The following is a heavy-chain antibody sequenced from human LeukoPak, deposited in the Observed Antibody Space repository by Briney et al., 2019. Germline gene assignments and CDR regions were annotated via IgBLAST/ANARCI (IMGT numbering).Heavy chain of an antibody. Sequence: PGGSLRLSCAASGFTFSSYSMNWVRQAPGKGLEWVSYISSSSSTIYYADSVKGRFTISRDNAKNSLYLQMNSLRAEDTAVYYCASRDYYDDGGLDYWGQGTLVTVSS. D-gene: IGHD3-22*01. V-gene: IGHV3-48*01. J-gene: IGHJ4*02. CDR2: ISSSSSTI. CDR1: GFTFSSYS. CDR3: ASRDYYDDGGLDY.